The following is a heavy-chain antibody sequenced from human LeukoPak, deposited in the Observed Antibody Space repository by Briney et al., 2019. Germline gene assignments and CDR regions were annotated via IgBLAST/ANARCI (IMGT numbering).Heavy chain of an antibody. CDR3: ARGMYYFDY. CDR1: GDSVSRDITA. V-gene: IGHV6-1*01. Sequence: SQTLSLTCVISGDSVSRDITAWTWIRQSPSRGLEWLGTTYYRSKWYNDYAVSVKGRITINPDTFRNQFSLQLNSVTPEDTAVYFCARGMYYFDYWGQGTLVTVSS. J-gene: IGHJ4*02. CDR2: TYYRSKWYN.